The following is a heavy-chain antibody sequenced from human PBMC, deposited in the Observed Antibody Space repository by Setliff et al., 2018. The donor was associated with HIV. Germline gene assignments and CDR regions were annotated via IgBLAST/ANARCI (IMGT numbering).Heavy chain of an antibody. CDR1: GYTLTELS. CDR3: ATRSFYYDSSGYSSRGAFDI. CDR2: FDPEDGEI. J-gene: IGHJ3*02. D-gene: IGHD3-22*01. Sequence: SCQVSGYTLTELSRHWVRQAPCKGLEWMGGFDPEDGEIIYTQNFQGRGTMTEDGSTDTAEMELRSLRSEDTAIYYCATRSFYYDSSGYSSRGAFDIWGQGTMVTVSS. V-gene: IGHV1-24*01.